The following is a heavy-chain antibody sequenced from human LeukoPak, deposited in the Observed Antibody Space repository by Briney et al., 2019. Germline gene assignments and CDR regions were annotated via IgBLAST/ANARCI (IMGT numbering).Heavy chain of an antibody. D-gene: IGHD1-7*01. CDR1: DGSISSSSYY. Sequence: PSETLSLTCTVSDGSISSSSYYWGWMRQPPGKGLEWIGSIYYSGSTYYNPSLKSRVTISADTSKKQFSLKLSSVTAADTAIYYCARNTFNWNSFDIWGQGTMVTVSS. V-gene: IGHV4-39*01. J-gene: IGHJ3*02. CDR2: IYYSGST. CDR3: ARNTFNWNSFDI.